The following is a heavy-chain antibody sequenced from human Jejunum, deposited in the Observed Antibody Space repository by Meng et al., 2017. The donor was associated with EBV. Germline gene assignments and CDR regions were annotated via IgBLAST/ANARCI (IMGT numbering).Heavy chain of an antibody. CDR3: ARGGPDFGDYVPFDY. V-gene: IGHV4-30-2*01. CDR2: IYHIGST. CDR1: GDSITRGAYL. J-gene: IGHJ4*02. Sequence: QPQLQESGSGLVKPSQTLSLTCAVSGDSITRGAYLWSWIRQPPGKGLEWIGNIYHIGSTYYNPSLKSRVTISVDRSKNQFSLKLTSVTAADTAVYYCARGGPDFGDYVPFDYWGQGTLVTVFS. D-gene: IGHD4-17*01.